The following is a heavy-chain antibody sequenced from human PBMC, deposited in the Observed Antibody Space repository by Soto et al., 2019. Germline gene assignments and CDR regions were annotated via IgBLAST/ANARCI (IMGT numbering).Heavy chain of an antibody. CDR2: IYDSGST. CDR3: ARISWYGYYSDY. V-gene: IGHV4-30-4*01. J-gene: IGHJ4*02. CDR1: GVSISNDNYY. Sequence: QVQLQESGPGLVKPSQTLSLTCTVSGVSISNDNYYWSWIRQPPGKGLECIGYIYDSGSTYYNASVYSRVTLSVDTPKNQFSLSLSSVTAAVTAVYYCARISWYGYYSDYWGQGTLVTVSS. D-gene: IGHD4-17*01.